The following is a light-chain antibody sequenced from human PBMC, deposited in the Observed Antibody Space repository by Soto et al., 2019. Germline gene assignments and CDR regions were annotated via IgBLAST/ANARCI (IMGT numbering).Light chain of an antibody. Sequence: QSVLTQPASVSGSPGQSITISCTGTSSDVGGYNYVSWYQQHPGKAPKLMIYEVSNRPSGVSNRFSGSESGNTASLTISGLQAEDEADYYCSSYTSSSPLVFGGGTKVTVL. CDR2: EVS. CDR3: SSYTSSSPLV. J-gene: IGLJ2*01. CDR1: SSDVGGYNY. V-gene: IGLV2-14*01.